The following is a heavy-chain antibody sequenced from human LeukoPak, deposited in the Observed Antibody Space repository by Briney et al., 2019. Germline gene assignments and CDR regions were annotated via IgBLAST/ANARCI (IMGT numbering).Heavy chain of an antibody. CDR1: GFTFSGSA. CDR2: IRSKANSYAT. CDR3: TSWAESGTYYRGDDY. V-gene: IGHV3-73*01. D-gene: IGHD3-10*01. J-gene: IGHJ4*02. Sequence: GGSLRLSCAASGFTFSGSAMHWVRQASGKGLEWVGRIRSKANSYATAYAASVKGRFTIARDDSKNTAYLQMNSLKTEDTAVYYCTSWAESGTYYRGDDYWGQGTLVTVSS.